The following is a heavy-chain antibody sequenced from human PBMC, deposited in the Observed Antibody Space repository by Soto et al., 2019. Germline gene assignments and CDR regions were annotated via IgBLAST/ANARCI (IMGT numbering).Heavy chain of an antibody. D-gene: IGHD2-2*01. Sequence: PGESLKISCKGSGYSFTSYWIGWVRQMPGKGLEWMGIIYPGDSDTRYSPSFQGQVTISADKSISTAYLQWSSLKASDTAMYYCARHGGVVVPAAISRIHYYGMDVWGQGTTVTVSS. J-gene: IGHJ6*02. CDR3: ARHGGVVVPAAISRIHYYGMDV. CDR2: IYPGDSDT. CDR1: GYSFTSYW. V-gene: IGHV5-51*01.